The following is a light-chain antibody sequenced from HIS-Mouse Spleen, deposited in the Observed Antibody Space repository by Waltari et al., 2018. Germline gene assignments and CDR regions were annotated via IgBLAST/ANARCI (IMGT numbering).Light chain of an antibody. CDR3: QVWDSSSDHPYV. V-gene: IGLV3-21*03. CDR2: DDS. J-gene: IGLJ1*01. Sequence: SYVLTQPPSVSVAPGKTARITCGGNNIGSKSVHWYQQKPGQAPVLVVYDDSDRPSGIPERFSGSNAGNTATLTISRVEAGDEADNYCQVWDSSSDHPYVFGTGTKVTVL. CDR1: NIGSKS.